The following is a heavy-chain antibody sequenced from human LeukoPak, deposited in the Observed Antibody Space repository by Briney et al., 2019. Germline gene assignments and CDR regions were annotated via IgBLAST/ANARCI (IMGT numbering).Heavy chain of an antibody. CDR3: ARESGYSYGPSLYYYYGMDV. CDR2: IYYSGST. D-gene: IGHD5-18*01. V-gene: IGHV4-31*03. J-gene: IGHJ6*02. CDR1: GGSISSGGYY. Sequence: PSQTLSLTCTVSGGSISSGGYYWSWIRQHPGKGLEWIGYIYYSGSTYYNPSLKSRVTISVDTSKNQFSLKLSSVTAADTAVYYSARESGYSYGPSLYYYYGMDVWGQGTTVTVSS.